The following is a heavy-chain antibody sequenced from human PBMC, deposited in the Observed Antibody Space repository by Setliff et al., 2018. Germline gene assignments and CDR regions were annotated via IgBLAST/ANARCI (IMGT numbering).Heavy chain of an antibody. J-gene: IGHJ4*02. Sequence: PSETLSLTCIVSGDSIRSYYYSWIRQPPGKGLEWIGYIYNAVTTKYNPSLGSRVSVSADTSKNQVSLTLNYVTATDTAVYYCARDQFSSGWYGAPESYFDRWGQGILVTVS. CDR1: GDSIRSYY. CDR3: ARDQFSSGWYGAPESYFDR. V-gene: IGHV4-59*12. D-gene: IGHD6-19*01. CDR2: IYNAVTT.